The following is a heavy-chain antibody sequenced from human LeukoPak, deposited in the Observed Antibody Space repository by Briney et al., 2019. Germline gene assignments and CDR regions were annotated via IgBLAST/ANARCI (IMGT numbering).Heavy chain of an antibody. J-gene: IGHJ3*02. CDR3: ARFMVVAASHAFDI. Sequence: GGSLRLSCAASGFTVSSNYMSWVRQAPGKGLEWVSAIYSGGSTYYADSVKGRFTISRDNSKNTLYLQMNSLRAEDTAVYYCARFMVVAASHAFDIWGQGTMVTVSS. V-gene: IGHV3-66*02. CDR1: GFTVSSNY. D-gene: IGHD2-15*01. CDR2: IYSGGST.